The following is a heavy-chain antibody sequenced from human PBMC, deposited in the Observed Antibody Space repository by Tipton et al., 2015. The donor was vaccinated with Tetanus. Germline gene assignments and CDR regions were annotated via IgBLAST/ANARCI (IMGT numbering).Heavy chain of an antibody. CDR1: GFSFASYA. J-gene: IGHJ4*02. CDR3: AKEDRRRAEYYFDF. CDR2: IFGSGVGT. Sequence: SLRLSCAASGFSFASYAMSWVRQAPGKGLEWVSGIFGSGVGTYYADSVKGRFTISRDNSKNTLYLQMNNLRPEDTAVYYCAKEDRRRAEYYFDFWGQGTLVTVSS. D-gene: IGHD2/OR15-2a*01. V-gene: IGHV3-23*01.